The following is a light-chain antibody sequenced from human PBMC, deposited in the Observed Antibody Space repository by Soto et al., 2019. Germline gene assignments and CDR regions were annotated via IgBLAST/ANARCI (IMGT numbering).Light chain of an antibody. Sequence: EIVLTQSPATLSLSPGERATLSCRASQSVSSYLAWYQQKPGQAPRLLIYDASNRATGIPARFSGSGSGTDCTLTITSLEPEDFAVYYCQHRSNWLAFGGGTKVEIK. CDR1: QSVSSY. J-gene: IGKJ4*01. CDR3: QHRSNWLA. CDR2: DAS. V-gene: IGKV3-11*01.